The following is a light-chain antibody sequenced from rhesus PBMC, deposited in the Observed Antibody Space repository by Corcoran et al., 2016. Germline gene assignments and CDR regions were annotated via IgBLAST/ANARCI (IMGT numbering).Light chain of an antibody. J-gene: IGKJ4*01. V-gene: IGKV3-24*04. CDR2: GAS. CDR3: LQHNSYPLT. CDR1: QSVGSY. Sequence: ETVVTQSPATLALSPGERATLSCRASQSVGSYLAWYQQKPGQAPRLLISGASSRAPGIPDRFSGRGSGTDFTLTISSLQPEDFAVYYCLQHNSYPLTFGGGTKVELK.